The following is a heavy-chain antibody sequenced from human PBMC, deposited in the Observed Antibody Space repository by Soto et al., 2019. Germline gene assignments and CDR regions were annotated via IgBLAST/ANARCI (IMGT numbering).Heavy chain of an antibody. Sequence: HVQLVESGGGVVQPGRSLRLSCAASGFTFSSYGMHWVRQAPGKGLEWVAVISYDGSNTYYADSVKGRFTISRDNSKNTLYLQMNSLRAEDTAGYYCAKDGNVYSSGWYAPSLDYWGQGTLVTVSS. CDR1: GFTFSSYG. J-gene: IGHJ4*02. V-gene: IGHV3-30*18. D-gene: IGHD6-19*01. CDR3: AKDGNVYSSGWYAPSLDY. CDR2: ISYDGSNT.